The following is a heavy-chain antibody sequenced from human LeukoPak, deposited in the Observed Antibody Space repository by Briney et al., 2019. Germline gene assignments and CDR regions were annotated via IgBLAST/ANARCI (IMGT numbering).Heavy chain of an antibody. D-gene: IGHD4-11*01. CDR1: GYSISSGYF. J-gene: IGHJ4*02. CDR2: IYHSGII. CDR3: ATDLYSNPTGVDF. Sequence: SETLSLTCTVSGYSISSGYFWAWIRQPPGKGLEWIGSIYHSGIIYYNPSLKSRVTISLDTSKNQFSLILTSVTAADTAVYYCATDLYSNPTGVDFWGQGTLVTVSS. V-gene: IGHV4-38-2*02.